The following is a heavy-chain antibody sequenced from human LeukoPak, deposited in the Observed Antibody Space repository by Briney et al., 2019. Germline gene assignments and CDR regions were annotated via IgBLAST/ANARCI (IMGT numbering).Heavy chain of an antibody. V-gene: IGHV1-18*01. CDR2: ISAYNGNT. J-gene: IGHJ4*02. CDR1: GYTFTSYG. D-gene: IGHD3-22*01. Sequence: ASVKVSCKASGYTFTSYGISWVRQAPGQGLEWMGWISAYNGNTNYAQKPQGRVTMTTDTSTSTAYMELRSLRSDDTAVYYCARIGDYYDSSGYYWWGLFDYWGQGTLVTVSS. CDR3: ARIGDYYDSSGYYWWGLFDY.